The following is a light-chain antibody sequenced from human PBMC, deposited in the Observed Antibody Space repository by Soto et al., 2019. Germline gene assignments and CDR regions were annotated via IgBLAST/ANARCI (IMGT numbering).Light chain of an antibody. V-gene: IGLV1-40*01. CDR1: SSNIGAGYD. Sequence: QSVLTQPPSVSGAPGQGVTISCTGSSSNIGAGYDVHWYQQLPGTAPKLVIYGNFNRPSGVPDRFSGSKSGTSASLAITGLQAEDEANYYCHSYDSSLSAWVFGGGTKVTVL. CDR2: GNF. J-gene: IGLJ3*02. CDR3: HSYDSSLSAWV.